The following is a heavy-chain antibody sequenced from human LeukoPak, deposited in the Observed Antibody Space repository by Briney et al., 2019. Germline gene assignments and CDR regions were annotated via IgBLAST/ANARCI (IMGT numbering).Heavy chain of an antibody. CDR3: ARDLDGYNYPVSDY. CDR1: GYTFTSYD. Sequence: ASVKVSCKASGYTFTSYDINWVRQATGQGLEWMGWINPNSGGTNYAQKFQGRVTMTRDTSISTAYMELSRLRSDDTAVYYCARDLDGYNYPVSDYWGQGTLVTVSS. V-gene: IGHV1-2*02. CDR2: INPNSGGT. J-gene: IGHJ4*02. D-gene: IGHD5-24*01.